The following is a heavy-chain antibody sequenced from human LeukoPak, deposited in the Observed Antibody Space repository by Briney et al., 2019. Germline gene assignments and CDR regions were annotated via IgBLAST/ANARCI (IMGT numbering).Heavy chain of an antibody. V-gene: IGHV1-69*13. CDR1: GGTFSSYA. J-gene: IGHJ5*02. CDR2: IIPISGTA. CDR3: ARDLGVVGATTYP. Sequence: SVKVSCKASGGTFSSYAISWVRQAPGQGLEWMGGIIPISGTANYAQKFQGRVTITADESTSTAHMELSSLRSEDTAVYYCARDLGVVGATTYPWGQGTLVTVSS. D-gene: IGHD1-26*01.